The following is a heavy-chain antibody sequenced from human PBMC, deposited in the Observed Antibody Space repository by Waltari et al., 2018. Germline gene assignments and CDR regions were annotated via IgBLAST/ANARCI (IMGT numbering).Heavy chain of an antibody. CDR3: ARRVGDVLTGWPEFFDY. J-gene: IGHJ4*02. CDR1: GDSIPTTNFH. D-gene: IGHD3-9*01. CDR2: IFFNGTS. Sequence: QLQLQESGPGLVKPSETLSLPCTVPGDSIPTTNFHWAWTRQPPGTGLQWIRTIFFNGTSYYNPSLKSRVLISVDTSKNQFSLRVTSVTVADTAVYFCARRVGDVLTGWPEFFDYWGQGNMVIVSP. V-gene: IGHV4-39*07.